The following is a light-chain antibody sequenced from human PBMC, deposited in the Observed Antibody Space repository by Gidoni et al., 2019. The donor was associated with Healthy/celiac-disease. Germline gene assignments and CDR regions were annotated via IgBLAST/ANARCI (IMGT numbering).Light chain of an antibody. Sequence: QSALTQTRSVSGSPGQSVPISCTGTSSDGGGDNYVSWHQQHPGKAPKLMIYDVSKRPSGVPDRVSGSKSGTTASLTISGLQAEDEADYYCFSYAGSYTYVFGTGTKVTVL. CDR2: DVS. J-gene: IGLJ1*01. CDR1: SSDGGGDNY. V-gene: IGLV2-11*01. CDR3: FSYAGSYTYV.